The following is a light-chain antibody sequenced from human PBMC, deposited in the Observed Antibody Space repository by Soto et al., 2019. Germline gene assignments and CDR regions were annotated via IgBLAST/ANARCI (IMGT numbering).Light chain of an antibody. Sequence: DIQMTQSPSTLSASVGDRVTITCRASQSIRSWLAWYQHKPGKAPKLLIYDASSLKSGVPSRFSGSGSGTEFTLTISSLQPDDFATYYCQQYKSYSWTFGQGTKVDIK. V-gene: IGKV1-5*01. CDR2: DAS. CDR1: QSIRSW. J-gene: IGKJ1*01. CDR3: QQYKSYSWT.